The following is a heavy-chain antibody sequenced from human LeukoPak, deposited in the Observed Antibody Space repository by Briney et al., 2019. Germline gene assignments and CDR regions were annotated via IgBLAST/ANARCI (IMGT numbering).Heavy chain of an antibody. J-gene: IGHJ4*01. D-gene: IGHD2-21*02. V-gene: IGHV3-43D*03. CDR1: GFTFDDYA. CDR3: AKGDSGHDPSIHPPGAFDY. Sequence: GGSLRLSCVASGFTFDDYAMHWVRQAPGKGLEWVCLTNWDGNTTFCADSVKGRFTISRDNIKSSLFLQMNSLRPEDSALYYCAKGDSGHDPSIHPPGAFDYWGQGTLVTVSS. CDR2: TNWDGNTT.